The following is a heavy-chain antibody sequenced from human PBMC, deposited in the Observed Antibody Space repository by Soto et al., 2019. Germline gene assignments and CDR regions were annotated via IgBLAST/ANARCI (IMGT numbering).Heavy chain of an antibody. Sequence: GGSLRLPCAASGFTFSSYWMSWVRQAPGKGLEWVANIKQVGSEKYYVDSVKGRFTISRDNAKNSLYLQMNSLRAEDTAVYYCARAPMVRGVPFYFDYWGQGTLVTVSS. V-gene: IGHV3-7*03. CDR3: ARAPMVRGVPFYFDY. J-gene: IGHJ4*02. CDR2: IKQVGSEK. D-gene: IGHD3-10*01. CDR1: GFTFSSYW.